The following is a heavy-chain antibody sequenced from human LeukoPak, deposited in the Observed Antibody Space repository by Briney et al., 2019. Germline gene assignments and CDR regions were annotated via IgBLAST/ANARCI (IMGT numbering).Heavy chain of an antibody. J-gene: IGHJ6*03. D-gene: IGHD5-18*01. CDR2: IIPIFGTA. V-gene: IGHV1-69*06. CDR1: GGTFSIYA. Sequence: SVKVSCKASGGTFSIYAISWVRQAPGQGLEWMGGIIPIFGTANYAHKFQGRVTITADKSTSTAYMELSSMRSEDTAVYYCARGYSYGPYYYYYYMDVWGKGTTVTVSS. CDR3: ARGYSYGPYYYYYYMDV.